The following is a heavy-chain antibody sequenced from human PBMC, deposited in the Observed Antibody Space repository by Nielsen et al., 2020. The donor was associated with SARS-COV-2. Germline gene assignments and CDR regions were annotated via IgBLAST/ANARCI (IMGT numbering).Heavy chain of an antibody. CDR3: ARDHGYNYAYGHYYYGMDV. J-gene: IGHJ6*02. CDR1: GGSITSFS. V-gene: IGHV4-59*13. CDR2: IFNTGGT. Sequence: SETLSPTCTVSGGSITSFSWGWTRQPPGKGLGWIGYIFNTGGTNYNPPPQSRVTISVDTSKNQFSLKLSSVTAADTAVYYCARDHGYNYAYGHYYYGMDVWGQGTTVTVSS. D-gene: IGHD5-24*01.